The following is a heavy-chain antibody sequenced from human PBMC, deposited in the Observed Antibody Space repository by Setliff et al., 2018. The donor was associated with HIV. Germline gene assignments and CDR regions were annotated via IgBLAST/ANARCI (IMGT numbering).Heavy chain of an antibody. J-gene: IGHJ4*02. Sequence: GGSLRLSCAASGFTFSDYAMNWVRQAPGKGLEWVSYISTSSSTIYYADSVKGRFTISRDNSKNTLYLQMNSLRAEDTAVYYCARVEGGGGKFDYWGQGTLVTVSS. D-gene: IGHD3-10*01. V-gene: IGHV3-48*01. CDR3: ARVEGGGGKFDY. CDR1: GFTFSDYA. CDR2: ISTSSSTI.